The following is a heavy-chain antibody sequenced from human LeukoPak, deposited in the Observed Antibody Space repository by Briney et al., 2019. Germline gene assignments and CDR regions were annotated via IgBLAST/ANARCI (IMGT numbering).Heavy chain of an antibody. V-gene: IGHV3-11*04. D-gene: IGHD5-24*01. J-gene: IGHJ6*03. Sequence: GGSLRLSCAASGFTFSDYYMSWIRQAPGKGLEWLSCISTTSSTRYYADSVKGRFTTSRDNAKKSLYLQVNSLRAEDTAVYYCARTGDGYSSFSYYYYMDVWGKGTTVSVSS. CDR3: ARTGDGYSSFSYYYYMDV. CDR1: GFTFSDYY. CDR2: ISTTSSTR.